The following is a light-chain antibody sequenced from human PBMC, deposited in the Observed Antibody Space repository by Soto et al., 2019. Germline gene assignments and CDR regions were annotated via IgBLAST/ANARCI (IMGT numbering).Light chain of an antibody. J-gene: IGKJ3*01. CDR2: DAS. CDR3: QQRSNWPT. CDR1: QSVSSY. V-gene: IGKV3-11*01. Sequence: EIVLTQSPATLSLSPGERATLSCRASQSVSSYLAWYQQKPGQAPRLLIYDASNRATGIPARFSGSGSGTVFTLTISSLEPEDVAVYYCQQRSNWPTFGPGTKVDIK.